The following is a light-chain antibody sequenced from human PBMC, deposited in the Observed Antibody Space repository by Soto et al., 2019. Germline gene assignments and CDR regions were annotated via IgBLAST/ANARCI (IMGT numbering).Light chain of an antibody. CDR2: GAS. CDR1: QTVSRH. CDR3: QHYNNWPPYT. Sequence: EIVMTQSPATLSVSPGERATLSCRASQTVSRHLAWYQQKPGQAPRLLIYGASTRATGIPARFSGSGSGTEFPLTISSLQSEDFAVYYCQHYNNWPPYTFGQGTKLEIK. J-gene: IGKJ2*01. V-gene: IGKV3-15*01.